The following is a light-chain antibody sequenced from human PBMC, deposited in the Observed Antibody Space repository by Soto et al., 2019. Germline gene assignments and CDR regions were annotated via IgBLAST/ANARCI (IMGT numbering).Light chain of an antibody. J-gene: IGKJ4*01. CDR3: RQYNDWPPLT. Sequence: VMSHTPATLSVSPGDRATISSRVSQSVRTNLAWYQLTPGQAPRLLIYGASSRATGVPARFSGTGSGTDFTLTISSLQSDDFGVYYCRQYNDWPPLTFGGGTKVDIK. CDR1: QSVRTN. CDR2: GAS. V-gene: IGKV3-15*01.